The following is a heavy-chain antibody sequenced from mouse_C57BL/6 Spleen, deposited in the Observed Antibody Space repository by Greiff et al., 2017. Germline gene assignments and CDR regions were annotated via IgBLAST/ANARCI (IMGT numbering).Heavy chain of an antibody. CDR1: GYTFTSYT. J-gene: IGHJ2*01. V-gene: IGHV1-4*01. D-gene: IGHD1-1*01. CDR2: INPSSGYT. Sequence: QVQLQQSGAELARPGASVKMSCKASGYTFTSYTMHWVKQRPGQGLEWIGYINPSSGYTKYNQKFKDKATLTADKSSSTAYMQLSSLTSEDSAVYYCTRSGRTTDYFDYWGQGTTLTVSS. CDR3: TRSGRTTDYFDY.